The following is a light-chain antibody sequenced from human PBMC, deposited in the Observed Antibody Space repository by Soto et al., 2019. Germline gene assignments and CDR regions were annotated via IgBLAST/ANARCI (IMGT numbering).Light chain of an antibody. CDR3: CLYAGSSILV. CDR1: SSDVGSYNL. V-gene: IGLV2-23*01. CDR2: EGS. Sequence: QSALTQPASVSGSPGQSITISCTGTSSDVGSYNLVSWYQQHPGKAPKLMIYEGSKRPSGVSNRFSGSKSGNTASLTISGLQAEDEADYYCCLYAGSSILVFGGGTKLTVL. J-gene: IGLJ2*01.